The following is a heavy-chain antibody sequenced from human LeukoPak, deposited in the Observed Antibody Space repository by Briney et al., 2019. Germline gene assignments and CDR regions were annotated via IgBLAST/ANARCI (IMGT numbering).Heavy chain of an antibody. J-gene: IGHJ4*02. CDR3: AKDPRGNCSGTSCNTNYYFDY. CDR1: GFTFSSYA. Sequence: GGSLRLSCAASGFTFSSYAMSWVRQGPGKGLEWVSAISGSGGSTYYADSVRGRFTISRDNSKNTLYLQMNSLRAEDTAVYYCAKDPRGNCSGTSCNTNYYFDYWGQGTLVTVSS. V-gene: IGHV3-23*01. D-gene: IGHD2-2*01. CDR2: ISGSGGST.